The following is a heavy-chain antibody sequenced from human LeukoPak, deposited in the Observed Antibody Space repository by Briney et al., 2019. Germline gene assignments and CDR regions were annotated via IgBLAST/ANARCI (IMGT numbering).Heavy chain of an antibody. D-gene: IGHD5-24*01. CDR3: ARVRDGYNRNWAY. CDR2: IYYNVAT. V-gene: IGHV4-39*02. Sequence: TSETLSLTCTVSGGSISSSIYYWGCFRQPPGQGLEWIGSIYYNVATYYNSSLKSRVTISVDTSKNHLSLKLSSVTAADTAVYYCARVRDGYNRNWAYWGQGTLVTVSS. CDR1: GGSISSSIYY. J-gene: IGHJ4*02.